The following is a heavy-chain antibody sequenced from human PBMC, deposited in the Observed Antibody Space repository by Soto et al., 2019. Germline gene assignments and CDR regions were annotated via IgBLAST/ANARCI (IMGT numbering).Heavy chain of an antibody. Sequence: QLQLQESGPGLVKPSGTLSLTCTVSGDSISTSTYYWGWIRQPPGKGLEYIGNIYYTGTTNYNPSLRSRVTISVDTSKNQFSLKLNSVTAADTAVYYCATYTSSFHTYNIWGQGTMLTVSS. D-gene: IGHD3-10*01. CDR3: ATYTSSFHTYNI. CDR1: GDSISTSTYY. J-gene: IGHJ3*02. V-gene: IGHV4-39*01. CDR2: IYYTGTT.